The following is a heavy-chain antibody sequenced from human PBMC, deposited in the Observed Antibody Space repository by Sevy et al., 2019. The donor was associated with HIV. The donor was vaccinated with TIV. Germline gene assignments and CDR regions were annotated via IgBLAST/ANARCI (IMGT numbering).Heavy chain of an antibody. Sequence: GGSLRLSCVASEVAFDQYSMHWIRQVPGRGLEWVSGISGNSASIHHVDSVRGRFTISRDNDGNSLYLHMMSLRPEDTALYSCAYDPCGSIKAFDMWGQGTLVTVSS. CDR2: ISGNSASI. J-gene: IGHJ4*02. CDR3: AYDPCGSIKAFDM. V-gene: IGHV3-9*01. CDR1: EVAFDQYS. D-gene: IGHD6-25*01.